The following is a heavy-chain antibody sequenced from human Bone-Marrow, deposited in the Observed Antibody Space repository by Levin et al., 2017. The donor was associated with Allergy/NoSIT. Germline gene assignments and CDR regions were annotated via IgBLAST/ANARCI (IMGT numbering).Heavy chain of an antibody. Sequence: SETLSLTCTVSGGSISSYYWSWIRQPPGKGLEWIGYIYYSGSTNYNPSLKSRVTISVDTSKNQFSLKLSSVTAADTAVYYCARASWGVPAATPDYWGQGTLVTVSS. J-gene: IGHJ4*02. D-gene: IGHD2-2*01. CDR3: ARASWGVPAATPDY. CDR1: GGSISSYY. CDR2: IYYSGST. V-gene: IGHV4-59*01.